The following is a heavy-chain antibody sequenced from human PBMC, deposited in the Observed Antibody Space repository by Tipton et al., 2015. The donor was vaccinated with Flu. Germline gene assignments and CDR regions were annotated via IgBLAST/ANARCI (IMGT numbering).Heavy chain of an antibody. D-gene: IGHD4-17*01. J-gene: IGHJ4*02. CDR3: VGQPYLGDYGGYFDY. CDR2: IYPGDSDT. V-gene: IGHV5-51*01. CDR1: GYSFTSYW. Sequence: VQLVQSGAEVKKPGESLKISRKGSGYSFTSYWIGWVRQMPGKGLEWMGIIYPGDSDTRYSPSFQGQVTISADKSISTAYLQWSSLKASDTAMYYCVGQPYLGDYGGYFDYWGQGTLVTVSS.